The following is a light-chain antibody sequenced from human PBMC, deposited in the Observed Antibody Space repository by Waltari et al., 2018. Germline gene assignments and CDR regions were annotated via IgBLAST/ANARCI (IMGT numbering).Light chain of an antibody. Sequence: DIVMTQSPDSLAVSLGERATFNCKSSQSILYSSNHKNYLAWYQQKPGQPPKLLIYWASTRESGVPDRFSGSGSGTDFTLTISSLQAEDVAVYYCHQYYTTPYTFGQRTKLEIK. V-gene: IGKV4-1*01. CDR1: QSILYSSNHKNY. J-gene: IGKJ2*01. CDR2: WAS. CDR3: HQYYTTPYT.